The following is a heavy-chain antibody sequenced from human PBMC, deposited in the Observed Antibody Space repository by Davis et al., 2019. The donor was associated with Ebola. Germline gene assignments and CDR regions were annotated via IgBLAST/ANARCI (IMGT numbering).Heavy chain of an antibody. CDR1: GFTFSSYG. J-gene: IGHJ4*02. Sequence: GGSLRLSCAASGFTFSSYGMHWVRQAPGKGLEWVAVIWYDGSNKYYADSVKGRFTISRDNSKNTLYLQMNSLRAEDTAVYYCARGEWEALFDYWGQGTLVTVSS. V-gene: IGHV3-33*01. D-gene: IGHD1-26*01. CDR3: ARGEWEALFDY. CDR2: IWYDGSNK.